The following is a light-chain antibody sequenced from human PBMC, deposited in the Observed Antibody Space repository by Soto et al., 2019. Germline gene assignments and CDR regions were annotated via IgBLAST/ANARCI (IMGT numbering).Light chain of an antibody. J-gene: IGKJ2*01. Sequence: DIVMTQSPDSLAVSLGERATINCKSSQSVLHTPNNRNYLAWYQQKPGQPPKLLISWASTRESGVPGRFSGSGSGTDFTLTISGLQSEDFAVYYCQQGHNWPLTFGQGTRLEI. CDR3: QQGHNWPLT. CDR1: QSVLHTPNNRNY. CDR2: WAS. V-gene: IGKV4-1*01.